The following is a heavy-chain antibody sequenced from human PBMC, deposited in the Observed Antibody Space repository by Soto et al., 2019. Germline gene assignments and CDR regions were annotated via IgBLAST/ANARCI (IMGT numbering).Heavy chain of an antibody. CDR3: ARARGNWGLSGMDV. CDR1: GGSISSGGYS. V-gene: IGHV4-30-2*01. D-gene: IGHD7-27*01. Sequence: QLQLQESGSGLVKPSQTLSLTCAVSGGSISSGGYSWSWIRQPPGKGLEWIGYIYHSGSTSYNPSLKSRVTLSVDRSKNQFSLKLSSVPAADTAVYYCARARGNWGLSGMDVWGQGTTVTVSS. J-gene: IGHJ6*02. CDR2: IYHSGST.